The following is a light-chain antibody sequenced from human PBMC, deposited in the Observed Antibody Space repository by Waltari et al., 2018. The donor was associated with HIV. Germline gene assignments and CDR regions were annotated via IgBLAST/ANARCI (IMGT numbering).Light chain of an antibody. V-gene: IGKV3-20*01. Sequence: EIVLTQSPGTLSLSPGERATLSCRASQSVNNNYIAWYQQKLGQAPRLLIYGASSRATDIPERFSGSGSGTDFTLTISRLEPEDFAVYYCQQYGPSLTFGGGTKVEIK. CDR2: GAS. CDR1: QSVNNNY. CDR3: QQYGPSLT. J-gene: IGKJ4*01.